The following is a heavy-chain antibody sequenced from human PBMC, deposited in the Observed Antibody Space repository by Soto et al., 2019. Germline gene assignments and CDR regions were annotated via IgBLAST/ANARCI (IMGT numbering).Heavy chain of an antibody. CDR3: ARSSYYDSSGYPPWSVNVNYYYYGMDV. CDR2: IIPIFGTA. CDR1: GGTFSSYA. Sequence: ASVKVSCKASGGTFSSYAISWVRQAPGQGLEWMGGIIPIFGTANYAQKFQGRVTITADESTSTAYMELSSLRSEDTAVYYCARSSYYDSSGYPPWSVNVNYYYYGMDVWGQGTTVIVSS. J-gene: IGHJ6*02. D-gene: IGHD3-22*01. V-gene: IGHV1-69*13.